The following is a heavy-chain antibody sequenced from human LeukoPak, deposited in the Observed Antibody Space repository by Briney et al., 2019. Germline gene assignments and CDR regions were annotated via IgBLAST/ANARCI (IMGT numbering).Heavy chain of an antibody. V-gene: IGHV5-51*01. CDR1: GYSFTNYW. Sequence: GESLKISCKASGYSFTNYWIGWVRQKPGKGLEWVGIIYPGDFDTRYSSYFQGQVTISLDKSINTAYLQWNSLKASDTAMYFCARRDFYDSSGVNDGGAFNIWGQGTMVTVSS. D-gene: IGHD3-22*01. CDR3: ARRDFYDSSGVNDGGAFNI. J-gene: IGHJ3*02. CDR2: IYPGDFDT.